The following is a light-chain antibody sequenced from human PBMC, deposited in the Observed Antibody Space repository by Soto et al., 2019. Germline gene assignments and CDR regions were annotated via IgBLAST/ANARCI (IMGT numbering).Light chain of an antibody. CDR3: QQYNNWPPYT. CDR1: QSVSKS. Sequence: EIVLTQSPATLSLSPGERATLSCRASQSVSKSLAWYQQKPGQAPRLLIYTTSNRATGIPARFSGSGSRTDFTLTISSLEPEDFAVYYCQQYNNWPPYTFGQGTKLEIK. CDR2: TTS. V-gene: IGKV3-11*01. J-gene: IGKJ2*01.